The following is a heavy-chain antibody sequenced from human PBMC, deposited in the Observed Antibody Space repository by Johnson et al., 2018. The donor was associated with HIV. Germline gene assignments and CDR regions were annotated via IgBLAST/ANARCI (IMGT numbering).Heavy chain of an antibody. CDR2: IKQDGSEK. V-gene: IGHV3-7*01. J-gene: IGHJ3*02. D-gene: IGHD3-22*01. CDR1: GFIVRSNY. CDR3: ARDRRYYDSSGYYHDAFDI. Sequence: VQLVESGGGLVQPGGSLRLSCAASGFIVRSNYMNWVRQAPGKGLEWVAKIKQDGSEKYYVDSVKGRFTISRDNAKNSLYLQMNSLRAEDTAVYYCARDRRYYDSSGYYHDAFDIWGQGTMVTVSS.